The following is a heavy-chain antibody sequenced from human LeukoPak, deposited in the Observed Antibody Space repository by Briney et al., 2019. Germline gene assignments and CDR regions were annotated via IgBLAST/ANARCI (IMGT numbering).Heavy chain of an antibody. J-gene: IGHJ4*02. Sequence: SETLSLTCTVSGASITSYYWNWVRQPAGKGLEWIGRIDASGNTNYNPSLKSRVTMSIDTSKRQFYLKLTSVTAADTAVYYCARIPLFCSDGVCYIGYLDYWGRGILASVSS. CDR3: ARIPLFCSDGVCYIGYLDY. CDR2: IDASGNT. D-gene: IGHD2-8*01. CDR1: GASITSYY. V-gene: IGHV4-4*07.